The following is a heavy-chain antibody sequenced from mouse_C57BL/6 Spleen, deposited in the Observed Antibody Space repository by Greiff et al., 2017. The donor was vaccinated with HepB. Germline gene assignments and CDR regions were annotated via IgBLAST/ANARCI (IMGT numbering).Heavy chain of an antibody. Sequence: VQLQQPGAELVKPGASVKLSCKASGYTFTSYWMHWVKQRPGQGLEWIGMIHPNSGSTNYNEKFKSKATLTVDKSSSTAYMQLSSLTSEDSAVYYCARSTVKGSYYFDYWGQGTTLTVSS. J-gene: IGHJ2*01. D-gene: IGHD1-1*01. CDR2: IHPNSGST. V-gene: IGHV1-64*01. CDR1: GYTFTSYW. CDR3: ARSTVKGSYYFDY.